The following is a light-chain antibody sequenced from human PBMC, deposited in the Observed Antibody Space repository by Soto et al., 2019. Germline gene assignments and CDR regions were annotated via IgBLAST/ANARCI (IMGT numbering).Light chain of an antibody. CDR2: VAS. CDR3: QNAKSYPLI. Sequence: DIQMTQSPSSVSASVGDRVTITCRASQDISGWLAGYQQKPGKAPKLLIYVASRLQSVVPSRFSGSGSGTDYTLTIASLQPEDFATYHCQNAKSYPLIFGGGTKVDIK. CDR1: QDISGW. J-gene: IGKJ4*01. V-gene: IGKV1-12*01.